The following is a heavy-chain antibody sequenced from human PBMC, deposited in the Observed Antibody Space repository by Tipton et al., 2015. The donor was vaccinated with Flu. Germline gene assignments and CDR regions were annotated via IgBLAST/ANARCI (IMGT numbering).Heavy chain of an antibody. Sequence: TLSLTCTVSGGSISSYYWSWIRQPPGKGLEWIGYIYYSGSTNYNPSLKSRVTISVDTSKNQFSLKLSSVTAADTAVYYCAREGAKSDYGDYGVDAFDIWGQGTTVTVSS. D-gene: IGHD4-17*01. V-gene: IGHV4-59*01. CDR1: GGSISSYY. CDR3: AREGAKSDYGDYGVDAFDI. J-gene: IGHJ3*02. CDR2: IYYSGST.